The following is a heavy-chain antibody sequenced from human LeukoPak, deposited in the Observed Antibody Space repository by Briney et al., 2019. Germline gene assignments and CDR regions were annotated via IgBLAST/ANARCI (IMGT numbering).Heavy chain of an antibody. Sequence: GGSLRHSCLVSGITLSNYGMSWVRQAPGKGLVWVSRIKSDGTTTSHADAVKGRFTISRDNAASTLYLQMNSLRAEDTAVYFCAREIKAYCGGDCSQYYYGWDVWGQGTTVTVSS. D-gene: IGHD2-21*02. CDR1: GITLSNYG. J-gene: IGHJ6*02. CDR3: AREIKAYCGGDCSQYYYGWDV. CDR2: IKSDGTTT. V-gene: IGHV3-74*01.